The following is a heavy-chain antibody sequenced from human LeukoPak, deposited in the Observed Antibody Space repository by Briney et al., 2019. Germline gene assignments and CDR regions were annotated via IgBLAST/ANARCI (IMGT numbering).Heavy chain of an antibody. Sequence: GGSLRLSCAASGFSFSTYWMSWVRQAPGEGLEWVANIKQDGSEEFYVDSVKGRFTISRDNAKRSLYLQMSSLRVEDTAVYYCARDSPYGQYSYGTAGPDYWGQGTLVTVSS. V-gene: IGHV3-7*03. CDR2: IKQDGSEE. J-gene: IGHJ4*02. CDR3: ARDSPYGQYSYGTAGPDY. D-gene: IGHD2-8*02. CDR1: GFSFSTYW.